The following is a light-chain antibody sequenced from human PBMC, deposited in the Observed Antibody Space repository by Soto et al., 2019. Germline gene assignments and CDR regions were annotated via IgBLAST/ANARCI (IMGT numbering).Light chain of an antibody. CDR3: QHYNSYPIT. CDR2: KAS. J-gene: IGKJ5*01. Sequence: DIQMTQSPSTLSATGGDRVTITCRASQSISSWLAWYQQKPGKAPKLLIYKASTLESGVPSRFSGSGSGTEFTLTISSLQPDDFATYYCQHYNSYPITFGQGTRLEIK. CDR1: QSISSW. V-gene: IGKV1-5*03.